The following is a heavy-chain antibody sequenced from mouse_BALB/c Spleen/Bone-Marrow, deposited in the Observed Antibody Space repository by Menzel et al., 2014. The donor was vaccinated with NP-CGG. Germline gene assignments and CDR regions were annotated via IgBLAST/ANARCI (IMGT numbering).Heavy chain of an antibody. CDR3: VRQGDGYYNWYLDV. Sequence: EVQLVESGGGLVQSKGSLKLSCAASGFTFNTYAMNWVRQAPGKGLEWVARIRSKSNNDATYYADSVKDRFTISRDDSQSMLYLQMNNLKTEDTAMYYCVRQGDGYYNWYLDVWGAGTTVTVSS. CDR1: GFTFNTYA. D-gene: IGHD2-3*01. V-gene: IGHV10-1*02. CDR2: IRSKSNNDAT. J-gene: IGHJ1*01.